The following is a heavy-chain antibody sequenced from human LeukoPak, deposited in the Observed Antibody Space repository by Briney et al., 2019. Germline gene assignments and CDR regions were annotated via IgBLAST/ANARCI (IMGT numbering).Heavy chain of an antibody. V-gene: IGHV1-2*02. J-gene: IGHJ4*02. Sequence: ASVKVSCKASGYTFTGYYMHWVRQAPGQRLEWMGWINPNSGGTNYAQKFQGRVTMTRETSISAAYMELSRLRSDDTAVYYCARDWARDTMIVEKWGQGTLVTVSS. D-gene: IGHD3-22*01. CDR2: INPNSGGT. CDR3: ARDWARDTMIVEK. CDR1: GYTFTGYY.